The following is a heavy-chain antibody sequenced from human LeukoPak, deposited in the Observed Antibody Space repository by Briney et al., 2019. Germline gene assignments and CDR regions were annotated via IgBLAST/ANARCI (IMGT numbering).Heavy chain of an antibody. D-gene: IGHD5-12*01. CDR3: VRETGWLFDF. J-gene: IGHJ4*02. CDR2: ISPNSDNI. V-gene: IGHV3-48*04. CDR1: GFTFSSYG. Sequence: GGSLRLSCAASGFTFSSYGMSWVRQAPGKGMEWVAYISPNSDNIDYADSVKGRFTISRDNAKNSLFLQVNSLRAEDTAVYYCVRETGWLFDFWGQGTLVIVSS.